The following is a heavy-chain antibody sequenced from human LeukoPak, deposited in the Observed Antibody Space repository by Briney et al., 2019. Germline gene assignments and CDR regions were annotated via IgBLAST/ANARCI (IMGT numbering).Heavy chain of an antibody. Sequence: GVSLTLSCAASVFTFSSYGMHWVRQAPGKGLEWVAVISYDGSNKYYADSVKGRFTISRDNSKNTLYLQMNSLRAEDTAVYYCAKLAASFDYWGQGTLVTVSS. J-gene: IGHJ4*02. V-gene: IGHV3-30*18. D-gene: IGHD2-15*01. CDR1: VFTFSSYG. CDR2: ISYDGSNK. CDR3: AKLAASFDY.